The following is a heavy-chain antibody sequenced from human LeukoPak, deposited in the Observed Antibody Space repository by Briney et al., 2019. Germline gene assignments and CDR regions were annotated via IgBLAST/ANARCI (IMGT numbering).Heavy chain of an antibody. CDR2: ISGADPGT. V-gene: IGHV3-23*01. CDR1: GFTFNIYA. Sequence: GGSLRLSCAASGFTFNIYAMTWVRQAPEKGLECISAISGADPGTFYADSVKGRFTISRDNSRNTLYLQMNSLRAEDSAVYYCAKGPAGSCSGSRCYHSDFWGQGSLVTVSS. J-gene: IGHJ4*02. CDR3: AKGPAGSCSGSRCYHSDF. D-gene: IGHD2-2*01.